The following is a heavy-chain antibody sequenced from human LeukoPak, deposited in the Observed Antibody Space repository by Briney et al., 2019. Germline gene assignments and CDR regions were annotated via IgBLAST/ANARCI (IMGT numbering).Heavy chain of an antibody. J-gene: IGHJ4*02. D-gene: IGHD3-22*01. V-gene: IGHV5-51*01. CDR1: GYKFTNYW. Sequence: GESLKISCKGSGYKFTNYWIAWVRQMPGKGLEWMGIIYPGDSDTRSSPSFQGQVTMSADKSINTAYLQWSSLKALDTGIYYCARFGEDSIGYYSFDYWGQGTLVTVSS. CDR2: IYPGDSDT. CDR3: ARFGEDSIGYYSFDY.